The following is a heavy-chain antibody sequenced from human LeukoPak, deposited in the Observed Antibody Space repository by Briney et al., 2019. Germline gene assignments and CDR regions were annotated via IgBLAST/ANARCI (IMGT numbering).Heavy chain of an antibody. CDR2: ISGSGGST. CDR1: GFTFSSYS. V-gene: IGHV3-23*01. Sequence: PGGSLRLSCAASGFTFSSYSMNWVRQAPGKGLEWVSAISGSGGSTYYADSVKGRFTMSRDNSKNTLYLQMNSLRAEDTALYYCAKASTSWLYVDYWGQGTLVTVSS. J-gene: IGHJ4*02. D-gene: IGHD2-2*01. CDR3: AKASTSWLYVDY.